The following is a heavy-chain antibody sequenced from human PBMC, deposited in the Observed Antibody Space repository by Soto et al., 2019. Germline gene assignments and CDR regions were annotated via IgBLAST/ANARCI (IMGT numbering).Heavy chain of an antibody. J-gene: IGHJ4*02. D-gene: IGHD1-1*01. CDR1: GYTFTGHY. V-gene: IGHV1-2*02. CDR3: GRGRNGQLGVFY. Sequence: QVQLVQSGAEVKKPGASVKVSCKASGYTFTGHYIHWVRQAPEQGPEWMGEISCESGGTTYAQKFQGRVTLTRDTSITTVYMELSNLSPDDTAVYYSGRGRNGQLGVFYWGQGTLVTVSS. CDR2: ISCESGGT.